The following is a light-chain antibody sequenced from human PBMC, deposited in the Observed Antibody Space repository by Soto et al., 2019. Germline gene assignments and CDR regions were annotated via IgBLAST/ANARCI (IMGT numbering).Light chain of an antibody. V-gene: IGLV2-14*01. CDR1: SSDVGGYNY. J-gene: IGLJ3*02. Sequence: ALTQPASVSGSPGQSITISCTGTSSDVGGYNYVSWYQQHPGKAPKLIIYEVSNRPSGVSNRFSGSKSGNTASLTVSGLQAEDEADYYCSSYSSVTTLWVFGGGTKVTVL. CDR3: SSYSSVTTLWV. CDR2: EVS.